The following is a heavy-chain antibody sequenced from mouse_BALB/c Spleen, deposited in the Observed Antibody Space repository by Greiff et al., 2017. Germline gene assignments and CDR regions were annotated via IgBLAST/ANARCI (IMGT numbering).Heavy chain of an antibody. Sequence: EVHLVESGGGLVKPGGSLKLSCAASGFAFSSYDMSWVRQTPEKRLEWVAYISSGGGSTYYPDTVKGRFTISRDNAKNTLYLQMSSLKSEDTAMYYCARHEGYYYGSSYLDYWGQGTTLTVSS. J-gene: IGHJ2*01. CDR3: ARHEGYYYGSSYLDY. V-gene: IGHV5-12-1*01. CDR1: GFAFSSYD. CDR2: ISSGGGST. D-gene: IGHD1-1*01.